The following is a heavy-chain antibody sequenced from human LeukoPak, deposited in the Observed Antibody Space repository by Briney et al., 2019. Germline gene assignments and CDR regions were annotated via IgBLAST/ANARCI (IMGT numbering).Heavy chain of an antibody. J-gene: IGHJ4*02. CDR2: IDGRGSPT. CDR3: ARFHDFWR. V-gene: IGHV3-23*01. CDR1: GFTFSFYA. D-gene: IGHD3-3*01. Sequence: GGSLRLSCAASGFTFSFYAMTWVRQAPGKGLERVSSIDGRGSPTYYADSVKGRFTISRDNSKNTLYLLLNSLRAEDTAVYYCARFHDFWRWGQGTLVTVPS.